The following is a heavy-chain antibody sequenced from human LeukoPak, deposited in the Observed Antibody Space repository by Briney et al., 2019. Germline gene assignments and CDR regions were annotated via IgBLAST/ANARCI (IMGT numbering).Heavy chain of an antibody. CDR2: IKSKTDGGTT. D-gene: IGHD3-22*01. V-gene: IGHV3-15*01. Sequence: GGSLRLSCAASGFTFTNAWMSWVRQAPGKGLEWVGRIKSKTDGGTTDYAAPVKGRFTISRDDSKNTLYLQMNSLKTEDTAVYYCTTDPYYDRIDYWGQGTLVTVSS. CDR3: TTDPYYDRIDY. J-gene: IGHJ4*02. CDR1: GFTFTNAW.